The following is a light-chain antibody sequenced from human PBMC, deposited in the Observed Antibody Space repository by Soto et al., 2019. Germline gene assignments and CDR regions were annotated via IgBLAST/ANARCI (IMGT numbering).Light chain of an antibody. J-gene: IGKJ1*01. CDR1: QSVSSTY. CDR3: QQYGRSPWT. V-gene: IGKV3-20*01. CDR2: GAS. Sequence: DIVLTQSPGTLSLSPGERATLSCSASQSVSSTYLAWYQQKPGQAPRLLIYGASSRATGIPDRFSGSGSGTDFSLTISRLEPEDFAVYYCQQYGRSPWTFGQGTKVDIK.